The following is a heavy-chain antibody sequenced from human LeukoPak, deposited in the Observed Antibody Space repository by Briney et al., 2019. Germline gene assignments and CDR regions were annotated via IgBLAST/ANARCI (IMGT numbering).Heavy chain of an antibody. V-gene: IGHV3-30*14. D-gene: IGHD3-22*01. Sequence: GRSLRLSCAASGFTFSTYAIHWVRQAPGKGLEWVALISSDGKNKHYADSVKGRFTISRDNLKNVLYLQMNSLKVKDTALYYCARGLFLSGYLDAFDIWGQGTVVTVSS. CDR3: ARGLFLSGYLDAFDI. CDR1: GFTFSTYA. J-gene: IGHJ3*02. CDR2: ISSDGKNK.